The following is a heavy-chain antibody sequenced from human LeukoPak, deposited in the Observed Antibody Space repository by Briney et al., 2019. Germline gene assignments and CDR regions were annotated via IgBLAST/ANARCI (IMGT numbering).Heavy chain of an antibody. CDR3: ARELNADPFDY. V-gene: IGHV3-72*01. Sequence: GGSLRLSCAASGFTFNTYAMTWVRQAPGKGLEWVGRSRNKANSYITEYAASVKGRFTIARDESKNTMYLQMNSLRTDDTAVYYCARELNADPFDYWGQGTLVTISS. CDR2: SRNKANSYIT. CDR1: GFTFNTYA. J-gene: IGHJ4*02. D-gene: IGHD2-8*01.